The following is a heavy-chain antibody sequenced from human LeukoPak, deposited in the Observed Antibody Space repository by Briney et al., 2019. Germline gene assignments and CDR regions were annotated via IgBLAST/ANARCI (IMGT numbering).Heavy chain of an antibody. CDR1: GFTFDDYA. CDR2: ISWNSGSI. Sequence: GRSLRLSCAASGFTFDDYAMHWVRQAPGKGLEWVSGISWNSGSIGYADSVKGRFTISRDNAKNSLYLQMNSLRAEDTAVYYCARDPWFGELSPYYYYGMDVWGQGTTVTVSS. J-gene: IGHJ6*02. V-gene: IGHV3-9*01. CDR3: ARDPWFGELSPYYYYGMDV. D-gene: IGHD3-10*01.